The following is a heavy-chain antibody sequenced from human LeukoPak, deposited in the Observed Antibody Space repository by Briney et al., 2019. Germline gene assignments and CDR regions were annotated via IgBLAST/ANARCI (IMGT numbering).Heavy chain of an antibody. CDR1: GGSISSSSYY. CDR3: ARDGTPIGVAAAVGDYYYMDV. J-gene: IGHJ6*03. CDR2: IYYSGST. D-gene: IGHD6-13*01. Sequence: SETLSLTCTVSGGSISSSSYYWGWIRQPPGKGLEWIGSIYYSGSTYYNPTLKSRVTISVDTSKNQFSLKLSSVTAADTAVYYCARDGTPIGVAAAVGDYYYMDVWGKGTTVTVSS. V-gene: IGHV4-39*07.